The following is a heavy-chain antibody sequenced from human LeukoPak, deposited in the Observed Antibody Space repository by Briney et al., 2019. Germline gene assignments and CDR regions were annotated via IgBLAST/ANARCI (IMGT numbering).Heavy chain of an antibody. CDR3: AKDYSKTSYYGSGTYYRPNWFDP. J-gene: IGHJ5*02. Sequence: GGSLRLSCAASGFTFSSYGMHWVRQAPGKGLEWVAFIRYDGSNKYYADSVKGRFTISRDNSKNTLYLQMNSLRAEDTAVYYCAKDYSKTSYYGSGTYYRPNWFDPWGQGTLVTVSS. V-gene: IGHV3-30*02. CDR2: IRYDGSNK. CDR1: GFTFSSYG. D-gene: IGHD3-10*01.